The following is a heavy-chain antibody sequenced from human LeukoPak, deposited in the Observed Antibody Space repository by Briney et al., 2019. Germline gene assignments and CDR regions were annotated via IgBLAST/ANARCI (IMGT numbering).Heavy chain of an antibody. Sequence: ASVKVSCKASGYTFTVHYMHWLRQAPGQGLEWMGWIKPDSGATNFAQNFQGRVTMTRNTSISTAYMELSSLRSGDTAVYYCARVPYCSGGSCYSAETPFDYWGQGTLVTVSS. CDR2: IKPDSGAT. CDR3: ARVPYCSGGSCYSAETPFDY. V-gene: IGHV1-2*02. J-gene: IGHJ4*02. CDR1: GYTFTVHY. D-gene: IGHD2-15*01.